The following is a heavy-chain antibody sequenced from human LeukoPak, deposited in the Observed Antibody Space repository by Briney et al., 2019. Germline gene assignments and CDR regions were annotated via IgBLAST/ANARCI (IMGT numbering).Heavy chain of an antibody. CDR1: GFTFSSYW. CDR2: IKQDGSEK. CDR3: ARDSGSYNLPHFDY. D-gene: IGHD1-26*01. J-gene: IGHJ4*02. V-gene: IGHV3-7*01. Sequence: PGGSLRLSCAASGFTFSSYWMSWVRQAPGKGLEWVANIKQDGSEKYYVDSVKGRFTISRDNAKNSLYLQMNNLRAEDTAVYYCARDSGSYNLPHFDYWGQGTLVTVSS.